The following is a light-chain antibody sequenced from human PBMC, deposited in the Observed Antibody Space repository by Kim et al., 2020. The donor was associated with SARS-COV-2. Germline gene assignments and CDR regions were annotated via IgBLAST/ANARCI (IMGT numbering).Light chain of an antibody. Sequence: SLAPGQTARITCSGNRLGDKYACWYQQKPGQSPVLVIYQDSKRPSGIPERFSGSNSGNTATLTISGTQAMDEADYYCQAWDSSIWVFGGGTQLTVL. CDR2: QDS. V-gene: IGLV3-1*01. J-gene: IGLJ3*02. CDR1: RLGDKY. CDR3: QAWDSSIWV.